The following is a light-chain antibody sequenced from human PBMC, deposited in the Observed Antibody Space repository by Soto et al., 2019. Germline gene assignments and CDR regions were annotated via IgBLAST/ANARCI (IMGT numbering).Light chain of an antibody. V-gene: IGLV2-23*02. CDR2: EVT. CDR1: TSDVGI. J-gene: IGLJ1*01. Sequence: QSVLTQPASVSGSPGQSITISCSGTTSDVGIVSWYQHHPGKAPKLMIHEVTKRPSGVSDRFSGSKSGNSASLTISGLQVEDEADYFCCSFGGSGYGFGTGTKVTVL. CDR3: CSFGGSGYG.